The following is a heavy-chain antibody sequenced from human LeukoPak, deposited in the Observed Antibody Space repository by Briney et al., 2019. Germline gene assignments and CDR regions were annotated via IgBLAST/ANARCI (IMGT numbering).Heavy chain of an antibody. CDR1: GGSISGSSYH. CDR3: ARQNSSGLDS. D-gene: IGHD3-22*01. V-gene: IGHV4-39*01. CDR2: IYPNGAT. Sequence: PSETLSLTCTVSGGSISGSSYHWGWIRQPPGKGLEWIGIIYPNGATYYNPSLKSRVTISVDTSKSQFSLKLSSVTATDTAVYFCARQNSSGLDSWGQGTLVTVSS. J-gene: IGHJ4*02.